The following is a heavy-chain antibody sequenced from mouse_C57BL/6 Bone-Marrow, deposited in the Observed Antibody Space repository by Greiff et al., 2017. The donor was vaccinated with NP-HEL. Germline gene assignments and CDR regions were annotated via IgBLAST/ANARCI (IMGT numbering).Heavy chain of an antibody. V-gene: IGHV5-6*02. CDR1: GFTFSSYG. Sequence: DVKLVESGGDLVKPGGSLKLSCAASGFTFSSYGMSWVRQTPDKRLEWVATISSGGSYTYYPDSVKGRFTISRDNAKNTLYLQMSSLKSEDTAMYYCARHVRGNPPYAMDYWGQGTSVTVSS. CDR3: ARHVRGNPPYAMDY. D-gene: IGHD2-1*01. CDR2: ISSGGSYT. J-gene: IGHJ4*01.